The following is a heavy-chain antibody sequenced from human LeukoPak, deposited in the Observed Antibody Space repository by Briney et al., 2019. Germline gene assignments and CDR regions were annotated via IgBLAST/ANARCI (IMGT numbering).Heavy chain of an antibody. CDR1: GFTFSSYA. J-gene: IGHJ4*02. Sequence: GGSLRLSCAASGFTFSSYAMNWVRQAPGKGLEWVSAISGSGGSTYYADSVKGRFTISRDNSKNTLYLQMNSLRAEDTAVYYCAKDSSGRGFYGSGSIWAPREATFNYFDYWGQGTLVTVSS. V-gene: IGHV3-23*01. CDR3: AKDSSGRGFYGSGSIWAPREATFNYFDY. D-gene: IGHD3-10*01. CDR2: ISGSGGST.